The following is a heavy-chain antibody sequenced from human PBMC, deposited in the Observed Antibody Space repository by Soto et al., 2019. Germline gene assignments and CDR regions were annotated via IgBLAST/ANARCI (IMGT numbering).Heavy chain of an antibody. V-gene: IGHV3-33*01. CDR2: IWYDGSNK. CDR1: GFTFSSYG. D-gene: IGHD6-6*01. J-gene: IGHJ6*02. CDR3: ARDSIAARPGGNYYYGMDV. Sequence: GGSLRLSCAASGFTFSSYGMHWVRQAPGKGLEWVAVIWYDGSNKYYADSVKGRFTISRDNSKNTLYLQMNSLRAEDTAVYYCARDSIAARPGGNYYYGMDVWGQGTTVTVSS.